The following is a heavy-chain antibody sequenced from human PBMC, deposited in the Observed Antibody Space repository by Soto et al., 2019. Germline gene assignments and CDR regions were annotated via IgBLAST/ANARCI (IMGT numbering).Heavy chain of an antibody. CDR1: GYTFTSYA. Sequence: QVQLVQSGAEVKKPGASVKVSCKASGYTFTSYAMHWVRQAPGQRLEWMGWIDAGNGNTKYSQKFQGRVTITRDTSASTAYMELSSLRSEDTAVYYCARISAGSFRHADPWGQGTLVTVSS. CDR3: ARISAGSFRHADP. V-gene: IGHV1-3*01. D-gene: IGHD6-13*01. J-gene: IGHJ5*02. CDR2: IDAGNGNT.